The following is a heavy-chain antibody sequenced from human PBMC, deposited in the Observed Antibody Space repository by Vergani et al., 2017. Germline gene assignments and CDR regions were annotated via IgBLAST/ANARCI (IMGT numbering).Heavy chain of an antibody. CDR1: GGSLSGYF. J-gene: IGHJ4*02. D-gene: IGHD3-16*01. V-gene: IGHV4-34*02. CDR3: ASRRPRLNLGSKSNARTFDS. Sequence: QVHLQQRGAGVLKPSETLSLTCGVIGGSLSGYFWSWIRQSPGRGLEWIGEITAIGSANYSPSATSRVTISVDTSRGEFTLTVTSVTAADTGLYFCASRRPRLNLGSKSNARTFDSWGQGTLVTVSS. CDR2: ITAIGSA.